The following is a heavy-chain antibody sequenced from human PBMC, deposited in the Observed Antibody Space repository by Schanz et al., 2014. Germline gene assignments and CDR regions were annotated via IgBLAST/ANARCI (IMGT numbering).Heavy chain of an antibody. D-gene: IGHD3-9*01. CDR1: EFTFSSYK. V-gene: IGHV3-21*01. CDR3: ARESRPDYDVLTAYDSIDY. J-gene: IGHJ4*02. Sequence: EVQLVESGGGLVKPGGSLRLSCEASEFTFSSYKMNWVRQAPGKGLEWVSSISSSGSYIHYADSVKGRFTISRDNAKNTLYLQMNSQRAEDTAVYYCARESRPDYDVLTAYDSIDYWGQGTLVTVSS. CDR2: ISSSGSYI.